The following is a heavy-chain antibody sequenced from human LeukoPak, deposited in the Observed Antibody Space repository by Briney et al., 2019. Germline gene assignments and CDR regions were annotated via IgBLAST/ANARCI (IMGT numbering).Heavy chain of an antibody. D-gene: IGHD3-10*01. CDR3: ARKYYGSGSYPW. Sequence: SETLSLTCAVYGGSFSGYYWSWIRQPPGKGLEWIGEINHSGSTNYNPSLKSRVTMSVDTSKNQFSLKLSSVTAADTAVYYCARKYYGSGSYPWWGQGTLVTVSS. CDR1: GGSFSGYY. CDR2: INHSGST. J-gene: IGHJ4*02. V-gene: IGHV4-34*01.